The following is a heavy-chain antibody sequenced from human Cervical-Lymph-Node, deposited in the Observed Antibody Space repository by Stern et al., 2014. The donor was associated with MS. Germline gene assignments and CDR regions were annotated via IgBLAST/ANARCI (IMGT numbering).Heavy chain of an antibody. CDR3: ARGRTGDDYGDYLDY. CDR2: IYSGGST. D-gene: IGHD4-17*01. V-gene: IGHV3-66*01. Sequence: EVQLVESGGGLVQPGGSLRLSCAASGFIVSSKYMSWVRQGPGKGLEWVSLIYSGGSTYYADSVMGRFTISRDNSENTLYLQMNNLRAEDTGAYYCARGRTGDDYGDYLDYWGQGTLVTVSS. J-gene: IGHJ4*02. CDR1: GFIVSSKY.